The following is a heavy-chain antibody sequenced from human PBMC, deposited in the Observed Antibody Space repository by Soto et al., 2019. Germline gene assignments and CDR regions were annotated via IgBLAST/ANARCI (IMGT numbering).Heavy chain of an antibody. CDR1: AFTFRNYG. J-gene: IGHJ6*02. CDR3: ARDSDDFWTNCGLDV. V-gene: IGHV3-33*01. D-gene: IGHD3-3*01. CDR2: IWYDGGNQ. Sequence: QGQLVESGGGVVQPGTSLRLSCAASAFTFRNYGMHWVRQAPGKGLEWVALIWYDGGNQHYADSVKRRFTISRDNSKNTLYLQMNSLRVEDTAVYYCARDSDDFWTNCGLDVWGQGTTVTVSS.